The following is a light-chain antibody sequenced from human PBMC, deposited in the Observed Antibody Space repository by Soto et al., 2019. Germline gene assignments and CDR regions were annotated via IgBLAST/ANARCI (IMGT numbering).Light chain of an antibody. CDR3: QQRSNWPPT. J-gene: IGKJ4*01. CDR2: GTS. CDR1: QSLISD. Sequence: DIVMTQSAANLALSPGERGSLXCRASQSLISDFFWCQQKAGQARRLLIYGTSTRAHGSPARFSGSGSVTDFTRTISSLEPEDFAVYYGQQRSNWPPTFGGGTKVDIK. V-gene: IGKV3-11*01.